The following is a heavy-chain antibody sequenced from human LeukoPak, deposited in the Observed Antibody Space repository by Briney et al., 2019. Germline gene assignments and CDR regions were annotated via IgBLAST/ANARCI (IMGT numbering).Heavy chain of an antibody. V-gene: IGHV4-39*01. D-gene: IGHD3-10*01. J-gene: IGHJ4*02. CDR1: SGSISTSNYY. CDR2: IFYSGST. Sequence: PSETLSLTCTVSSGSISTSNYYWGWVRQPPGKALEWIGNIFYSGSTYYSPSLKSRVTISLDTSRNQFSLKLSSVTAADTAVYYCARHVGSGSVITRRGVKRGYYFDYWGQGTLVTVSS. CDR3: ARHVGSGSVITRRGVKRGYYFDY.